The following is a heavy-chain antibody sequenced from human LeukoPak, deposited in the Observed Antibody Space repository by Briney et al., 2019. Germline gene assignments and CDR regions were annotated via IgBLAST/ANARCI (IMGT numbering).Heavy chain of an antibody. D-gene: IGHD3-22*01. CDR3: ARLVDYYDSSGYYYVEYYFDY. J-gene: IGHJ4*02. Sequence: AASVKVSCKASGGTFSSYAISWVRQAPGQGLEWMGGIIPIFGTANYAQKFQGRVTITADESTSTAYMELSSLRSEDTAVYYCARLVDYYDSSGYYYVEYYFDYWGQGTLVTVSS. CDR1: GGTFSSYA. V-gene: IGHV1-69*13. CDR2: IIPIFGTA.